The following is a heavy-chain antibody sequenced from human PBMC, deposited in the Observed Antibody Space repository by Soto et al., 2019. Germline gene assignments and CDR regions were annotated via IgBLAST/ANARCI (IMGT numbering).Heavy chain of an antibody. D-gene: IGHD3-22*01. J-gene: IGHJ3*02. V-gene: IGHV3-15*07. CDR3: TTRPYYYDSSGYYYSFTSDAFDI. Sequence: SVSNAWMNWVRQAPGKGLEWVGRIKSKTDGGTTDYAAPVKGRFTISRDDSKNTLYLQMNSLKTEDTAVYYCTTRPYYYDSSGYYYSFTSDAFDIWGQGTMVTVSS. CDR2: IKSKTDGGTT. CDR1: SVSNAW.